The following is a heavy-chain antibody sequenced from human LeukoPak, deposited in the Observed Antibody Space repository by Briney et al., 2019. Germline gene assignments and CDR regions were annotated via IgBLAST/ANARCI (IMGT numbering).Heavy chain of an antibody. J-gene: IGHJ4*02. CDR2: IYSGGRT. D-gene: IGHD3-22*01. CDR3: AINSLGDSSGYDY. V-gene: IGHV4-59*08. CDR1: GDSVTSYY. Sequence: SETLSLTCTVSGDSVTSYYWSWIRQSPGKGLEWIGYIYSGGRTIYNPSLKSRLTISSDTSKSQFSLKLSSVTAADTAVYYCAINSLGDSSGYDYWGQGILVTVSS.